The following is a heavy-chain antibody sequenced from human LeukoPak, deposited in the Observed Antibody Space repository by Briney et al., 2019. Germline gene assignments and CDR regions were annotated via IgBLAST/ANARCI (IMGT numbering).Heavy chain of an antibody. V-gene: IGHV1-2*02. CDR2: INPNSGGT. J-gene: IGHJ4*02. CDR3: GRDGRGGQPDW. CDR1: GYTFTGYY. Sequence: GASVTVSCKASGYTFTGYYIHWVRQAPGQGLEWMGWINPNSGGTKYVQKFQGRVTLTRDTSISTAYMELSRLTSDDTAVYYCGRDGRGGQPDWWGQGTLVTVSS. D-gene: IGHD3-16*01.